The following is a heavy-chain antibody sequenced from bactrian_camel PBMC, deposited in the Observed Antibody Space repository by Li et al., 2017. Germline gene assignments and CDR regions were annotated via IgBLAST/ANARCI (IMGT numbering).Heavy chain of an antibody. Sequence: HVQLVESGGGSVQAGGSLRLSCAASGRTSLLQCMAWFRQAPGKEREAVAAIYSAGVTTHYADSVKGRFTISQDPTKNAVYLQMDSLTPEDTAMYYCAAGSSRGVPFRERGYPYWGQGTQVTVS. V-gene: IGHV3S54*01. CDR1: GRTSLLQC. D-gene: IGHD3*01. CDR3: AAGSSRGVPFRERGYPY. CDR2: IYSAGVTT. J-gene: IGHJ4*01.